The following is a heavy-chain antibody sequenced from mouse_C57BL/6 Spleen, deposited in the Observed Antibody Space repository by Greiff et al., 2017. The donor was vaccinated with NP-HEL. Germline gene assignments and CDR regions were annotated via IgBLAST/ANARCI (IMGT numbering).Heavy chain of an antibody. CDR3: ASDYYGSSSWFAY. D-gene: IGHD1-1*01. CDR2: INPSTGGT. Sequence: VQLQQSGPELVKPGASVKISCKASGYSFTGYYMNWVKQSPEKSLEWIGEINPSTGGTTSNQKFKAKATLTVDKSSSTAYMQLKSLTSEDSAVYYCASDYYGSSSWFAYWGQGTLVTVSA. CDR1: GYSFTGYY. J-gene: IGHJ3*01. V-gene: IGHV1-42*01.